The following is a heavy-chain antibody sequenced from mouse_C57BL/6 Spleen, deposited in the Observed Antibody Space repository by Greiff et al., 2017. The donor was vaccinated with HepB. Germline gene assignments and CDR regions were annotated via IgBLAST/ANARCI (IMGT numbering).Heavy chain of an antibody. Sequence: QVQLQQSGAELAKPGASVKLSCKASGYTFTSYWMHWVKQRPGQGLEWIGYINPSSGYTKYNQKFKDKATLTADKSSSTAYMQLSSLTYEGSAVYYCARDYGSSYWYFDVWGTGTTVTVSS. CDR3: ARDYGSSYWYFDV. J-gene: IGHJ1*03. V-gene: IGHV1-7*01. CDR2: INPSSGYT. D-gene: IGHD1-1*01. CDR1: GYTFTSYW.